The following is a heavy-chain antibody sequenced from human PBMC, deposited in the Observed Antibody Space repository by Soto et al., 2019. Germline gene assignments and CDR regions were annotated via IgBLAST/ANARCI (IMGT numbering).Heavy chain of an antibody. CDR2: ISYDGSNK. V-gene: IGHV3-30-3*01. J-gene: IGHJ6*02. D-gene: IGHD5-18*01. CDR3: ARVRRQLWWDGMDV. Sequence: QVQLVESGGGVVQPGRSLRLSCAASGFTFSSYAMHWVRQAPGEGLEWVAVISYDGSNKYYADSVKGRFTISRDNSKNTLYLQMNSLRAEDTAVYYCARVRRQLWWDGMDVWGQGTTVTVSS. CDR1: GFTFSSYA.